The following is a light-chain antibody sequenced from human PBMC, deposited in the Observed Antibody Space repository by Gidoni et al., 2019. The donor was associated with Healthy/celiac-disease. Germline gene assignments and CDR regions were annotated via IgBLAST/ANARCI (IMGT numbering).Light chain of an antibody. CDR3: QQRSNWPLT. Sequence: EIVLPQSPATLSLSPGERATLSCRASQSVSSYLAWYQQKPGQAPRLLIYDASNRATGLPARFSGIWSGTDFTLTISSLEPEDFAVYYCQQRSNWPLTFGGGTKVEIK. CDR1: QSVSSY. V-gene: IGKV3-11*01. CDR2: DAS. J-gene: IGKJ4*01.